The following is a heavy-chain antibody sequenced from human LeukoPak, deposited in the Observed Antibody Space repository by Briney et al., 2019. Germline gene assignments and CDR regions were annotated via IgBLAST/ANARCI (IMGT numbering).Heavy chain of an antibody. CDR1: GFTFDDYA. CDR3: VRDPPEWEHALDI. V-gene: IGHV3-9*01. Sequence: GGSLRLSCAASGFTFDDYAMHWVRQAPGKGLEWVSGISWNSGSIGYADSVKGRFTISRDNAKNSVYLQMNSLRAEDTAVYYCVRDPPEWEHALDIWGQGTMVTVSS. D-gene: IGHD1-26*01. J-gene: IGHJ3*02. CDR2: ISWNSGSI.